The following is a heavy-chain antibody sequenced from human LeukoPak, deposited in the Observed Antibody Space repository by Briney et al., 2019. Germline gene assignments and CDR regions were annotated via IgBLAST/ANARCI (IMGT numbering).Heavy chain of an antibody. V-gene: IGHV4-34*01. CDR1: GGSFSGYY. Sequence: SETLSLTCAVYGGSFSGYYWSWIRQPPGKGLEWIGSIYYSGSTYYNPSLKSRVTISVDTSKNQFSLKLSSVTAADTAVYYCATPPGDSSGYYYGFDYWGQGTLVTVSS. D-gene: IGHD3-22*01. CDR2: IYYSGST. J-gene: IGHJ4*02. CDR3: ATPPGDSSGYYYGFDY.